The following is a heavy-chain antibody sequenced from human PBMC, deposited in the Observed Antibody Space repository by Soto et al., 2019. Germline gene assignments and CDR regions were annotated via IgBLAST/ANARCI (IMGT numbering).Heavy chain of an antibody. V-gene: IGHV3-7*03. Sequence: PGGSLRLSCVASGFLFRSDYMSWVRQSPGKGLEWVAKTNKDGSEAYYVDSLEGRFTISRDNAKNLLFLEMKSLRVDDTAVYYCPRDGPSSLVSWGRGTLVTVSS. CDR3: PRDGPSSLVS. J-gene: IGHJ4*02. CDR1: GFLFRSDY. CDR2: TNKDGSEA.